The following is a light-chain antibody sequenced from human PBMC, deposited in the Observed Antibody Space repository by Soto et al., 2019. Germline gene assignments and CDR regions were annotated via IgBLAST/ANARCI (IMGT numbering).Light chain of an antibody. V-gene: IGKV3-15*01. CDR1: QSVSRN. CDR3: QHYNNWPPWT. Sequence: EIVMTQSPATLSVSPGERITLSCRASQSVSRNLAWYQQKPGQAPRLLIFGASTRATGIPARFSGSGSGTEFTLTISSLQSEDFAVYYCQHYNNWPPWTFGQGTKGEIK. J-gene: IGKJ1*01. CDR2: GAS.